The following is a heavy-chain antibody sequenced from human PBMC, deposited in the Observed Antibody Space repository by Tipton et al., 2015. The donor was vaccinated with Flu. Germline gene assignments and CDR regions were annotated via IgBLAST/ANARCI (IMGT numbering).Heavy chain of an antibody. CDR3: AKEGKWLQSPEAFDI. V-gene: IGHV3-23*01. J-gene: IGHJ3*02. CDR1: GFTFSSYE. CDR2: ISASGGTI. Sequence: SLRLSCAASGFTFSSYEMNWVRQAPGKGLEWVSAISASGGTIYSADSVKGRFTVSRDNFKNTLYLQMNSLRAEDTALYYCAKEGKWLQSPEAFDIWGQGTMVTVSS. D-gene: IGHD5-24*01.